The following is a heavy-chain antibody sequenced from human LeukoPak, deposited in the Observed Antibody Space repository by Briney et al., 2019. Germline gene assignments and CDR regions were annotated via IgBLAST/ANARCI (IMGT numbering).Heavy chain of an antibody. CDR3: AKATSVSWSSGWYFDY. CDR1: GFTFSSYG. Sequence: GGSLRLSCAASGFTFSSYGMHWVRQAPGKGLEWVAVISYDGSNKYYADSVKGRFTISRDNSKNTLYLQMNSLRAEDTAVYYCAKATSVSWSSGWYFDYWGQGTLVTVSS. J-gene: IGHJ4*02. D-gene: IGHD6-19*01. CDR2: ISYDGSNK. V-gene: IGHV3-30*18.